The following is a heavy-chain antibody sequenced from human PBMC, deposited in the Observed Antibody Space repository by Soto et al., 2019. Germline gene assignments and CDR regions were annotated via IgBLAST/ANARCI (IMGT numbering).Heavy chain of an antibody. CDR2: ISGSGGST. CDR3: ESLNRPTTGA. J-gene: IGHJ5*02. D-gene: IGHD3-16*02. Sequence: GRSLRLSCAASGFTFSSYAMSWVRQAPGKGLEWVSAISGSGGSTYYADSVKGRFTISRDNSKNTLYLQMNSLRAEDTAVYYCESLNRPTTGAWGQGTLVTVSS. CDR1: GFTFSSYA. V-gene: IGHV3-23*01.